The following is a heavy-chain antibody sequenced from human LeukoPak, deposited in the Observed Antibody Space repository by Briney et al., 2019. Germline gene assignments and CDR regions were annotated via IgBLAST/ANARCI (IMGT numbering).Heavy chain of an antibody. CDR2: MYYSGST. CDR1: GFTFSSYS. J-gene: IGHJ4*02. Sequence: GSQRLSCAASGFTFSSYSMNWVRQPPGKGLEWIGSMYYSGSTYYNPSLKSRVTISVDTSKNQFSLKLSSVTAADTAVYYCARDVSPLYGSGSYSFDYWGQGTLVTVSS. CDR3: ARDVSPLYGSGSYSFDY. V-gene: IGHV4-39*07. D-gene: IGHD3-10*01.